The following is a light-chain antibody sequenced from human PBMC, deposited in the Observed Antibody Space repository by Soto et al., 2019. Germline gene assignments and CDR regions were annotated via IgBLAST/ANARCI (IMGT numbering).Light chain of an antibody. V-gene: IGLV2-14*01. CDR2: EVT. Sequence: QSALTRPASVSGSPGQSITISCTGTSSDVGGYNHVSWYQIHPGKAPKLIIYEVTSRPSGVSYRFSGSKSGNSASLTISGLQAEDEADYYCSSYASSSSYVFGGGTKLTVL. J-gene: IGLJ1*01. CDR1: SSDVGGYNH. CDR3: SSYASSSSYV.